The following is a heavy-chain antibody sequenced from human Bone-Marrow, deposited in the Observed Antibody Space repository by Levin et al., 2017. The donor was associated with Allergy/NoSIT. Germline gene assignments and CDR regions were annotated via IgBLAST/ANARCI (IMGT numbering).Heavy chain of an antibody. CDR1: GGTFSSYA. Sequence: ASVKVSCKASGGTFSSYAISWVRQAPGQGLEWMGGIIPIFGTANYAQKFQGRVTITADKSTSTAYMELSSLRSEDTAVYYCARRPWVTIFGVDHDAFDIWGQGTMVTVSS. CDR3: ARRPWVTIFGVDHDAFDI. J-gene: IGHJ3*02. V-gene: IGHV1-69*06. D-gene: IGHD3-3*01. CDR2: IIPIFGTA.